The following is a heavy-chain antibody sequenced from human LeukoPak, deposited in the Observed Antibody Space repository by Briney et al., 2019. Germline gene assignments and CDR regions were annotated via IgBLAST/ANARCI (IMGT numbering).Heavy chain of an antibody. Sequence: GGSLRLSCAASGFTFNTYAMTWVRQAPGKGLEWVAVIWSDGTHKYYSDSVKGRFTISRDNSKNTLYLEMNSLRVEDTAVYYCAKSNSESQTTVGNWGQGTLVTVSS. V-gene: IGHV3-33*06. D-gene: IGHD1-26*01. CDR3: AKSNSESQTTVGN. J-gene: IGHJ4*02. CDR2: IWSDGTHK. CDR1: GFTFNTYA.